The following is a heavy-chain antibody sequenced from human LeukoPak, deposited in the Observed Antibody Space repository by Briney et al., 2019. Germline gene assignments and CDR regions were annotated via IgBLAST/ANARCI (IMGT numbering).Heavy chain of an antibody. Sequence: GGSLRLSCAASGFTFSSYGMHWVRQAPGKGLEWVAFIRYDGSNKYYADSVKGRFTISRDNSKNTLYLQMNSLRAEDTAVYYCAKFDRATRVFDYWGQGTLATVSS. V-gene: IGHV3-30*02. J-gene: IGHJ4*02. CDR2: IRYDGSNK. D-gene: IGHD1-26*01. CDR1: GFTFSSYG. CDR3: AKFDRATRVFDY.